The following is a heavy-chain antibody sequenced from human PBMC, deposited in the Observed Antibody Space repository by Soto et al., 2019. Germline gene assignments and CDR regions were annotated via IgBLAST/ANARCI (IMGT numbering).Heavy chain of an antibody. Sequence: SETLSLTCTVSGCSISSSSYHWGWISQPQGKELDRIGSIYYSGSTYYNPSLKSRVTISVDTSKNQYSQKLSSVTAEDTAVYYCARLNGYCVSTGCHGYYGMDVWGQGTTVT. V-gene: IGHV4-39*01. CDR2: IYYSGST. J-gene: IGHJ6*02. CDR1: GCSISSSSYH. D-gene: IGHD2-2*03. CDR3: ARLNGYCVSTGCHGYYGMDV.